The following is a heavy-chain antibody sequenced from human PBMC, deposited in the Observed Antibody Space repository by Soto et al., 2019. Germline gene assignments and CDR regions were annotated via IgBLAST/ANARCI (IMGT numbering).Heavy chain of an antibody. CDR3: ARDPSYCSGGSCYVQGYFDY. J-gene: IGHJ4*02. CDR2: IYYSGST. Sequence: PSETLSLTCTVSGGSISSYYWSWIRQPPGKGLEWIGYIYYSGSTNYNPSLKSRVTISADTSKNQFSLKLNSVTAADTAVYYCARDPSYCSGGSCYVQGYFDYWGQGTLVT. D-gene: IGHD2-15*01. CDR1: GGSISSYY. V-gene: IGHV4-59*01.